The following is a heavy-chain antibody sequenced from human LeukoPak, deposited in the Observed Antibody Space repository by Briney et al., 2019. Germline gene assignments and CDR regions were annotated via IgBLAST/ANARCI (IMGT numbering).Heavy chain of an antibody. D-gene: IGHD2-2*01. CDR1: GYTFTSYY. CDR3: ARGGCSGNSCYDAHKDV. Sequence: GASVKVSCKASGYTFTSYYMHWVRQAPGQGLEWMGIINPSGGSTSYAQKFQGRVTMTRDTSISTAYMELSRLRSDDSAVYYCARGGCSGNSCYDAHKDVWGKGTTVTVSS. CDR2: INPSGGST. V-gene: IGHV1-46*01. J-gene: IGHJ6*03.